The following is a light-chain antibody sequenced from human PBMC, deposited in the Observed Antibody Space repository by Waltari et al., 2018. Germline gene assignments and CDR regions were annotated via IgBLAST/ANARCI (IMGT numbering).Light chain of an antibody. V-gene: IGLV1-47*01. J-gene: IGLJ1*01. CDR3: AAWDDTLSGHSV. Sequence: QSVLTQPPSASGTPGQRVTISCSGRNSNIGANFVSWYRQFPGTSPKLLIYGNDKRPSGVPDRFSGSKSGSSASLVISGLRSEDEADYYCAAWDDTLSGHSVFGTGTKVTVL. CDR1: NSNIGANF. CDR2: GND.